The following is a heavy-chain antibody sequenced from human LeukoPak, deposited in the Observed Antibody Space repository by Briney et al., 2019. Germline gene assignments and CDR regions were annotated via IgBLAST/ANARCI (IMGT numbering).Heavy chain of an antibody. D-gene: IGHD3-9*01. J-gene: IGHJ5*02. CDR1: GYTFTGYY. V-gene: IGHV1-2*02. CDR2: INPNSGGT. CDR3: ARELDEGYDILTGVFDP. Sequence: AASVKVSCKASGYTFTGYYMHWVRQAPGQGLEWMGWINPNSGGTNYAQKFQGRVTMTRDTSISTAYMELSRLRSDDTAVYYCARELDEGYDILTGVFDPWGQGTLVTVSS.